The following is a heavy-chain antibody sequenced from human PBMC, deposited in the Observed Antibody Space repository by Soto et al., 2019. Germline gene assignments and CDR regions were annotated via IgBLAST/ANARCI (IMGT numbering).Heavy chain of an antibody. J-gene: IGHJ5*02. V-gene: IGHV3-23*01. CDR3: AKDRGAGGRFSGIAVAGSPS. D-gene: IGHD6-19*01. CDR1: GFTFSSYA. Sequence: EVQLLESGGGLVQPGGSLRLYCAASGFTFSSYAMSWVRQTPGKGLEWVSGISGGGGNTYYADSVTGRFTISRDNSRNTLYLQMKSLRAADTAIYYCAKDRGAGGRFSGIAVAGSPSWGQGTLVPVSS. CDR2: ISGGGGNT.